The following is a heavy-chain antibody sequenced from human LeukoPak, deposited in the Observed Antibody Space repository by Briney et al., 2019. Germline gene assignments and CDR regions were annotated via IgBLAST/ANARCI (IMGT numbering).Heavy chain of an antibody. D-gene: IGHD2-2*01. V-gene: IGHV3-23*01. CDR3: AKVGVLPAANYYYYMDV. J-gene: IGHJ6*03. CDR2: IRGSGGST. Sequence: GGSLRLSCAASGLTFNSYAMTWVRQAPGKGLEGVSAIRGSGGSTYYADSVKGRFTISRDNSKNTLYLQMNSLRAEDTAIYYCAKVGVLPAANYYYYMDVWGKGTTVTVSS. CDR1: GLTFNSYA.